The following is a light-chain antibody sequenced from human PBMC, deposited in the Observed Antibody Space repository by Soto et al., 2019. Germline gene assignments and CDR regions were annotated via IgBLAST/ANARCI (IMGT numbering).Light chain of an antibody. V-gene: IGKV1-6*02. CDR1: QGIGTE. CDR2: GAS. J-gene: IGKJ1*01. Sequence: AIQMTQSPSSLSASVGDRVTITCRASQGIGTELGWYQLKPGNATKLLVYGASTLQSRVLQEYSGCGSDTDFTLTISSLQLDDFATYYCLKHFSYSPTFGQGTKVDIK. CDR3: LKHFSYSPT.